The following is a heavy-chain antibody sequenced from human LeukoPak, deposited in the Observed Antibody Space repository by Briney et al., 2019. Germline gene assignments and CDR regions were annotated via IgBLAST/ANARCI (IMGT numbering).Heavy chain of an antibody. Sequence: GGSLRLSCAASGFTFSSYSMNWVRQAPGKGLEWVSYISSSSSTIYYADSVKGRFTISRDNAKNSLYLQMNSLRAEDTAVYYCARDQLNCSSTSCYYYYYYMDVWGKGTTVTVSS. J-gene: IGHJ6*03. V-gene: IGHV3-48*04. CDR2: ISSSSSTI. CDR3: ARDQLNCSSTSCYYYYYYMDV. CDR1: GFTFSSYS. D-gene: IGHD2-2*01.